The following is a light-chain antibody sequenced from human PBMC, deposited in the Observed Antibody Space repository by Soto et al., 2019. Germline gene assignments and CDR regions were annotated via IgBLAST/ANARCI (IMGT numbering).Light chain of an antibody. CDR1: SSNIGTNF. Sequence: QSVLTQPPSASATPGQRVSISSSGSSSNIGTNFVSWYQQLPGTAPKLLIYSNDQRPSGVPDRFSGSKSGTSASLAISGLRSEDEADYYCSAWDDSLSGVVFGGGTKLTVL. J-gene: IGLJ2*01. CDR3: SAWDDSLSGVV. V-gene: IGLV1-47*02. CDR2: SND.